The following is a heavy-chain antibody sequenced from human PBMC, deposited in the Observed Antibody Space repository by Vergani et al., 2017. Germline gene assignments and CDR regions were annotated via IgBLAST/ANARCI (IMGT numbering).Heavy chain of an antibody. D-gene: IGHD6-13*01. J-gene: IGHJ4*02. CDR2: ISWNSGSI. CDR3: AKDKGIAAAGIFDY. V-gene: IGHV3-9*01. CDR1: SGSLSSSN. Sequence: VQLQESGPGLVKPSGTLSLTCAVSSGSLSSSNWWSWVRQPPGKGLEWVSGISWNSGSIGYADSVKGRYTISRDNAKNSLYLQMNSLRAEDTALYYCAKDKGIAAAGIFDYWGQGTLVTVSS.